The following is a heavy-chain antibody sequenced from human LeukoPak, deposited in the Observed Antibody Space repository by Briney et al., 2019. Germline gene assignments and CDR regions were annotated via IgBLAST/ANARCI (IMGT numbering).Heavy chain of an antibody. D-gene: IGHD6-13*01. CDR1: GFTFSDYY. Sequence: PGGSLRLSCAASGFTFSDYYMSWIRQAPGKGLEWVSYISSSGSTIYYADSVKGRFTISRDNSKNTLYLQMNSLRAEDTAVYYCAKDHPHSSSWYWDDYYYYYYMDVWGKGTTVTVSS. CDR2: ISSSGSTI. J-gene: IGHJ6*03. CDR3: AKDHPHSSSWYWDDYYYYYYMDV. V-gene: IGHV3-11*01.